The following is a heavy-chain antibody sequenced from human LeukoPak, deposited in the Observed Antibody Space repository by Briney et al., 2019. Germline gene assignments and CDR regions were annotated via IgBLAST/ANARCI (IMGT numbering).Heavy chain of an antibody. CDR2: ISISISTI. J-gene: IGHJ3*02. Sequence: GGSLRLSCAASGFTFSSSSMNWVRQAPGNGLEWVSYISISISTIYYADSVKGRFPISRENAKNSLYLQMNSLRAEDTAVYYCARASRDGYNYAFDIWGQGTMVTVSS. CDR3: ARASRDGYNYAFDI. CDR1: GFTFSSSS. V-gene: IGHV3-48*04. D-gene: IGHD5-24*01.